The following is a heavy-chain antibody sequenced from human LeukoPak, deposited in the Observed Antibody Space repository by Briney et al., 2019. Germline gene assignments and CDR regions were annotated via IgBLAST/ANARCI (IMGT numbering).Heavy chain of an antibody. J-gene: IGHJ4*02. CDR2: IYHSGST. CDR3: ARASSSWYYFDY. D-gene: IGHD6-13*01. Sequence: PSETLSLTCAVSGGSISSNNWWSWVRPHPGKGLEWIGEIYHSGSTNYNPSLKSRVTISVDKSKNQFSLKLSSVTAADTAVYYCARASSSWYYFDYWGQGTLVTVSS. CDR1: GGSISSNNW. V-gene: IGHV4-4*02.